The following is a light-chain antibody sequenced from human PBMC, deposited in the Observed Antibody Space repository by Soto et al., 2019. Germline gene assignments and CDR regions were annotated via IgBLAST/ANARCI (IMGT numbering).Light chain of an antibody. CDR1: QGISNF. Sequence: DIQMTQSPSAMSASVGDTVTIACRARQGISNFLAWFQQRPGKVPKRLIYAAVTLEGGVPSRFSASGSGTEVTLTISSLQPEDFATYYCLQHNTYPRTVGPGTKVDIK. J-gene: IGKJ3*01. CDR3: LQHNTYPRT. CDR2: AAV. V-gene: IGKV1-17*03.